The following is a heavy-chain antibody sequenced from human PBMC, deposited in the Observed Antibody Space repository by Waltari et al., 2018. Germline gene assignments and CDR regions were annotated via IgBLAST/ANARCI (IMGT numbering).Heavy chain of an antibody. D-gene: IGHD5-18*01. J-gene: IGHJ3*02. CDR2: SIPIFGTA. CDR3: ARGARYIYGYRPLRQDAFDI. Sequence: QVQLVQSGAEVKKPGSSVKVACKASGGTFSSYAISWVRQAPGQGLEWMGGSIPIFGTANYAQKCQGRVTSTAEDATSTAYRGLSSLRSEDTAGYYCARGARYIYGYRPLRQDAFDIWGQGTMVTVSS. CDR1: GGTFSSYA. V-gene: IGHV1-69*01.